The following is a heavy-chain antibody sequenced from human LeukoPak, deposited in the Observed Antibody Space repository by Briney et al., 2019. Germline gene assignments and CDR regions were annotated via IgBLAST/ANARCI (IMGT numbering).Heavy chain of an antibody. V-gene: IGHV3-21*01. CDR3: ARVLFLGWGSNGPLSPP. Sequence: GGSLRLSCAASGFTFSSYSMNWVRRAPGKGLEWVSSISSSSSYICYADSVKGRFTISRDNAKNSLYLQMNSLRAEDTAVYYWARVLFLGWGSNGPLSPPGAQGPLVTVS. D-gene: IGHD3-16*01. CDR1: GFTFSSYS. CDR2: ISSSSSYI. J-gene: IGHJ5*02.